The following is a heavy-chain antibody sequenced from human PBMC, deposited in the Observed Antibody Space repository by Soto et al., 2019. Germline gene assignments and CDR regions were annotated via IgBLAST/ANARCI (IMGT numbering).Heavy chain of an antibody. J-gene: IGHJ5*02. CDR3: ARGRRRSGVTPARFDP. D-gene: IGHD3-3*01. Sequence: ASVKVSCKASGYTFTSYSIHWVRQAPGQGLEWMGIINPNGGSTSYAQKLQGRVTMTRDTSTGTVYMELSSLTSEDTAVYYCARGRRRSGVTPARFDPWGQGTLVTVSS. CDR1: GYTFTSYS. V-gene: IGHV1-46*04. CDR2: INPNGGST.